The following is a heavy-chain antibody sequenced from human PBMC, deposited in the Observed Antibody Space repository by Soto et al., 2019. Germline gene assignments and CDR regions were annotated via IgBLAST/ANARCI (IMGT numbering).Heavy chain of an antibody. Sequence: GASVKVSCKASGYTFTNFGISWVRQAPGQGLEWMGWISAYNGNTNYAQNFQGRVTMTTDTSTSTAYMELRSLRSEDTAVYYCARRTDFSGSYHFDYWGQGTLVTVSS. CDR2: ISAYNGNT. V-gene: IGHV1-18*01. J-gene: IGHJ4*02. D-gene: IGHD1-26*01. CDR3: ARRTDFSGSYHFDY. CDR1: GYTFTNFG.